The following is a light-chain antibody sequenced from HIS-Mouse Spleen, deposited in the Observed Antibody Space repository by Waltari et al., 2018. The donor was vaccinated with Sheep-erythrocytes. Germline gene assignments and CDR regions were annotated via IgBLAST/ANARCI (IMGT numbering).Light chain of an antibody. J-gene: IGLJ1*01. CDR2: DVS. V-gene: IGLV2-11*01. CDR3: CSYAGSYNHV. Sequence: QSALTQPRSVSGSPGQSVTISCTGTSSDVGGYNYVSWYQQHPGKAPKLLIYDVSKRHPGVPDRYSCSKAGNPASLTISGLQAEDEADYYCCSYAGSYNHVFATGTKVTVL. CDR1: SSDVGGYNY.